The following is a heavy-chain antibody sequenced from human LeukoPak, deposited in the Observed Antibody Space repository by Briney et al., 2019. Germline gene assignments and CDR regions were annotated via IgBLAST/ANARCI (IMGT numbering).Heavy chain of an antibody. CDR1: GFTFSSYA. V-gene: IGHV3-21*04. CDR3: ARDRGRRGITMRSDAFDI. Sequence: PGGSLRLSCAASGFTFSSYAMNWIRQAPGKGLEWVASVSSSGAYIYYADLMEGRFTISRDNAKNSLYLQMNSLRAEDTAVYYCARDRGRRGITMRSDAFDIWGQGTMVTVSS. D-gene: IGHD3-22*01. CDR2: VSSSGAYI. J-gene: IGHJ3*02.